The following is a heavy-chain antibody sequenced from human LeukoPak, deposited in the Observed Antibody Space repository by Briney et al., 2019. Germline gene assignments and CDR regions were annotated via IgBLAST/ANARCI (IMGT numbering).Heavy chain of an antibody. CDR3: ARDRRIAVAGTDAFDI. CDR1: GFTFNSYW. J-gene: IGHJ3*02. Sequence: SGGSLRLSCAASGFTFNSYWMSWVRQPPGKGLEWVANIKQDGSEEYYVDSVKGRFTISRDNAKNSLILQMNSLRAEDTAVYYCARDRRIAVAGTDAFDIWGQGTMVTVSS. CDR2: IKQDGSEE. V-gene: IGHV3-7*01. D-gene: IGHD6-19*01.